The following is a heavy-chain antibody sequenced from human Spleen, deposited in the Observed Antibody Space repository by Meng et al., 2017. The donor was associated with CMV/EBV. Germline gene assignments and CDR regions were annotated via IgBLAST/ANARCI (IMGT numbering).Heavy chain of an antibody. CDR3: ARWVDYYGMEV. D-gene: IGHD2-15*01. J-gene: IGHJ6*02. V-gene: IGHV3-30*02. CDR1: GFSFSSYG. CDR2: TWYDESSK. Sequence: GESLKISCAASGFSFSSYGMHWVRQAPGKGLEWVAFTWYDESSKFYSDSVKGRFTISRDNSKNTLYLQMNSLRVEDTATYFCARWVDYYGMEVWGQGTTVTVSS.